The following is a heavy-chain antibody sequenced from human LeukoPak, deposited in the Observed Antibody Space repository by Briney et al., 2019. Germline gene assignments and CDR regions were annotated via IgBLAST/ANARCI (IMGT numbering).Heavy chain of an antibody. CDR3: AREGLTSVIAFDP. CDR2: ISGTSKYI. D-gene: IGHD2-15*01. V-gene: IGHV3-21*01. CDR1: GFTFSYYT. J-gene: IGHJ5*02. Sequence: GGSLRLSCAASGFTFSYYTMHWVRQAPGEGLEWVSSISGTSKYIYYEDSLKGRFTVSRDNADNSLSLHIASLRGDDTAVYYCAREGLTSVIAFDPWGQGTLVTVSS.